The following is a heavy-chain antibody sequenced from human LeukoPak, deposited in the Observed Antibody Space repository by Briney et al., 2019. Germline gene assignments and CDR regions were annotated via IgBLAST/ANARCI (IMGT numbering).Heavy chain of an antibody. D-gene: IGHD2-21*01. CDR2: IYTSGST. CDR3: ARGGDTYNWFDP. CDR1: GGSISSGSYY. Sequence: SETLSLTCTVSGGSISSGSYYWSWIRQPAGKGLEWIGRIYTSGSTNYNPSLKSRVTISVDTSKNQFSLKLSSVTAADTAVYYCARGGDTYNWFDPWGQGTLVTVSS. V-gene: IGHV4-61*02. J-gene: IGHJ5*02.